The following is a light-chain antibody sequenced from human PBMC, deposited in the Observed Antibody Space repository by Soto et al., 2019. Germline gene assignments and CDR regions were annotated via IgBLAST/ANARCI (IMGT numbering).Light chain of an antibody. CDR3: MQGTHWPWT. CDR2: EVS. J-gene: IGKJ1*01. CDR1: QSLIHSDGNTY. Sequence: DVVMTQSPLSLPVTLGQPASISCRSSQSLIHSDGNTYLNWFQQRPGQSPRRLIYEVSDRDSGVPDRFSGSGSGTDFTLKISRVDAEDVGVYYCMQGTHWPWTFGQGTEVEIK. V-gene: IGKV2-30*02.